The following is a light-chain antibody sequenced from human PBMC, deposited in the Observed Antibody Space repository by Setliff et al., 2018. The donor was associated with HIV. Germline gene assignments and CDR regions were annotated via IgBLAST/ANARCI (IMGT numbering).Light chain of an antibody. Sequence: QSVLTQPASVSGSPGQSITISCTGTSSDVGGYNYVSWYQQYPGKAPKLMIYEVSNRPSGVSNRFSGPKSGNTASLTISGLQAEDEADYYCSSYATSSTLDVFGTGT. V-gene: IGLV2-14*01. CDR1: SSDVGGYNY. CDR3: SSYATSSTLDV. J-gene: IGLJ1*01. CDR2: EVS.